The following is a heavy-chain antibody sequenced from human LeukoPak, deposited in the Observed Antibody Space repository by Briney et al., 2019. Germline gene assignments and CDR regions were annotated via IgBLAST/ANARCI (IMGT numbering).Heavy chain of an antibody. CDR2: INHSGST. V-gene: IGHV4-34*01. J-gene: IGHJ6*02. D-gene: IGHD4-17*01. CDR3: ARGDYGDPPGYYYYGMDV. CDR1: GGSFSGYY. Sequence: SKTLSLTCAVYGGSFSGYYWSWIRQPPGKGLEWIGEINHSGSTNYNPSLKSRVTISVDTSKNQFSLKLSSVTAADTAVYYCARGDYGDPPGYYYYGMDVWGQGTTVTVSS.